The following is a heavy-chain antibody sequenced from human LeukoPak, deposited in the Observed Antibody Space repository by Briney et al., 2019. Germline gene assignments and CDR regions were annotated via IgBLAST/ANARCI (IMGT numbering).Heavy chain of an antibody. CDR3: ARGGGGWGLYYYGMDV. J-gene: IGHJ6*02. CDR1: GGSISSYY. V-gene: IGHV4-59*01. CDR2: IYYSGST. D-gene: IGHD6-19*01. Sequence: SETLSLTCTVSGGSISSYYWSWIRQPPGKGLEWIGYIYYSGSTNYNPSLKSRVTISVDTSKNQFSLKLSSVTAADTAVYYCARGGGGWGLYYYGMDVWGQGTTVTVSS.